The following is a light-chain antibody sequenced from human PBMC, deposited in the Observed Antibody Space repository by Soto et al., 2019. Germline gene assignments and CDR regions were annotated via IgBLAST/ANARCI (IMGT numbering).Light chain of an antibody. J-gene: IGKJ1*01. V-gene: IGKV3-11*01. CDR1: QSIGNY. CDR3: QQYGSSYPWT. Sequence: EIVLTQSPATLSLSPGERATLSCKASQSIGNYLAWYQQKPGQAPSLLIYDASNRATGIPARFSGSGSGTDFTLTITSLEPEDFAVYYCQQYGSSYPWTFGQGTKVDIK. CDR2: DAS.